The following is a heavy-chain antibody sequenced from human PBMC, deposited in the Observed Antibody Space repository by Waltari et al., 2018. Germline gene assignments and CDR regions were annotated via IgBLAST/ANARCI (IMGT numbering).Heavy chain of an antibody. V-gene: IGHV3-23*01. CDR3: AKEGAWEGYYYYMDV. CDR1: GFTFSSYA. Sequence: EVQLLESGGGLVQPGGSLRLACAASGFTFSSYAMRLVRQAPGKGLEWVSAISGSGGSTYYADSVKGRFTISRDNSKNTLYLQMNSLRAEDTAVYYCAKEGAWEGYYYYMDVWGKGTTVTISS. CDR2: ISGSGGST. J-gene: IGHJ6*03. D-gene: IGHD1-26*01.